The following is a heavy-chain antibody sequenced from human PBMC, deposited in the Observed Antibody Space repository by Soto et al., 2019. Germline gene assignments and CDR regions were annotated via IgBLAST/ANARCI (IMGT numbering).Heavy chain of an antibody. CDR2: ISAYNGNT. CDR1: GYTLTSHG. CDR3: ARDSDSSGYYYGMDV. V-gene: IGHV1-18*01. Sequence: APVKVSCKASGYTLTSHGISWVRQAPGQGLEWMGWISAYNGNTNYAQKLQGRVTMTTDTSTSTAYMELRSLRSDDTAVYYCARDSDSSGYYYGMDVWGQGTTVTGSS. D-gene: IGHD6-19*01. J-gene: IGHJ6*02.